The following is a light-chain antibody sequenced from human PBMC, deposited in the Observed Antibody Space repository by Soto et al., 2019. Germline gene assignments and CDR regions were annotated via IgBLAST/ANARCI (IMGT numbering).Light chain of an antibody. CDR1: SSDVGSYNL. V-gene: IGLV2-23*01. Sequence: QSALTHPASVSGSPGQSITISCTGTSSDVGSYNLVSWYQQHPGKAPKIMIYEGSKRPSGVSNRSSGSKSGNTASLTISGLQAEDEADYYCCSYAGSSTCLYGLGTGTKVTVL. J-gene: IGLJ1*01. CDR2: EGS. CDR3: CSYAGSSTCLYG.